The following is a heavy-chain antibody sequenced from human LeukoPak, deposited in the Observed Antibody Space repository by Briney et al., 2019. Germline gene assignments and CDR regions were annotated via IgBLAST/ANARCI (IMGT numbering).Heavy chain of an antibody. CDR1: GVSISSYY. Sequence: PSETLSLTCTVSGVSISSYYLSWIRQPPGQGLEWVGYIYYSGSTNYNPSLKSRVTISVDTSKNQFSLKLSSVTAADTAVYYCARSEYYYGSGSFAYYYYGMDVWGKGTTVTVSS. J-gene: IGHJ6*04. V-gene: IGHV4-59*01. CDR2: IYYSGST. CDR3: ARSEYYYGSGSFAYYYYGMDV. D-gene: IGHD3-10*01.